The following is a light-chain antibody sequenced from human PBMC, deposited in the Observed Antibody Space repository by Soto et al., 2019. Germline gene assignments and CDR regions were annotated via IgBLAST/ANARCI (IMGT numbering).Light chain of an antibody. Sequence: EIVMTQSPATLSMSPGERATLSCRASQSVSSNLAWYQQKPGQTPRLLIYGASTRATGIPARFSGSGSGTDFTLTISSLQSADFAVYYCQQYSSWPPITFGQGTKVDIK. J-gene: IGKJ2*01. CDR2: GAS. CDR3: QQYSSWPPIT. CDR1: QSVSSN. V-gene: IGKV3-15*01.